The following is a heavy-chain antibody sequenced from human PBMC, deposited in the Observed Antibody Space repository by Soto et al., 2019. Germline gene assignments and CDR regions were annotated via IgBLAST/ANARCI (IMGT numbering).Heavy chain of an antibody. Sequence: QVQLQESGPGLVKPSETLSLTCTVSGGSISSYYWSWIRQPPGKGLEWIGYIYYSGSTNYNPSLKRRVTIXXDXSXXQFSLKLSSVTAADTAVYYCASSTYVLRYCGHFDYWGQGTLVTVSS. CDR1: GGSISSYY. D-gene: IGHD3-9*01. V-gene: IGHV4-59*01. CDR3: ASSTYVLRYCGHFDY. J-gene: IGHJ4*02. CDR2: IYYSGST.